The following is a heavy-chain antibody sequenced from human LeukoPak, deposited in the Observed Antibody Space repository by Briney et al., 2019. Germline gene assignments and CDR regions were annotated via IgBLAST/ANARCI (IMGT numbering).Heavy chain of an antibody. CDR1: GFTFSSYA. J-gene: IGHJ6*03. CDR2: ISGSGAIT. D-gene: IGHD6-13*01. Sequence: PGGSLRLSCAASGFTFSSYAMTWVRPAQGKGLGWVSVISGSGAITYHADSVKGRFTISRDNSKSMVYLQMDSLRAEDTAVYYCAKSGVYSSTSLYYMDVWGKGTTVTVSS. V-gene: IGHV3-23*01. CDR3: AKSGVYSSTSLYYMDV.